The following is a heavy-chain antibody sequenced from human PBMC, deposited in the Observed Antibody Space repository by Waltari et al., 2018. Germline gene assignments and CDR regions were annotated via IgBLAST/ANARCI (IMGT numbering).Heavy chain of an antibody. Sequence: QVQLQESGPGLVKPSETLSLTCAVSGGSISSNYWNWIRQPPGKGLEWIGRMYGSGGSTDYTPSLKIGVTSSTDTSKNQFSLKLSSVTAADTAVYYCAKERWEYSNYVGARFDVWGPGVLVTVSS. CDR1: GGSISSNY. CDR3: AKERWEYSNYVGARFDV. CDR2: MYGSGGST. V-gene: IGHV4-4*07. D-gene: IGHD4-4*01. J-gene: IGHJ5*02.